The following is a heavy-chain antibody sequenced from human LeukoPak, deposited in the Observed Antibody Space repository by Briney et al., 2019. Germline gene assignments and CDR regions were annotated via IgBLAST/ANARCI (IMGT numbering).Heavy chain of an antibody. V-gene: IGHV6-1*01. CDR2: TYYRSKWYN. CDR1: GDSVSSNSAA. D-gene: IGHD3-10*01. J-gene: IGHJ6*03. Sequence: SQTLSLTCAISGDSVSSNSAAWNWIRQSPSRGLEWLGRTYYRSKWYNDYAVSVKSRITINPDTSKNQFSLQLNSVTPEGTAVYYCARGDRFGNYYYYYYMDVWGKGTTVTISS. CDR3: ARGDRFGNYYYYYYMDV.